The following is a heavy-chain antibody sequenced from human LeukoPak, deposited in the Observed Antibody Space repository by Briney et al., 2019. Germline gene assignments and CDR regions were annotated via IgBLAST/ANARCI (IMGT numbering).Heavy chain of an antibody. V-gene: IGHV3-74*01. Sequence: PGGSLRLSCAASGFTFSNYWMHWVRQAPGKGLVWVSRINGDGSTTDYADSVKGRFTISRDNAKNTLYLQMNSLRAEDTAVYYCARRRGGYNWGVDYWGQGALVTVSS. D-gene: IGHD5-24*01. CDR1: GFTFSNYW. J-gene: IGHJ4*02. CDR3: ARRRGGYNWGVDY. CDR2: INGDGSTT.